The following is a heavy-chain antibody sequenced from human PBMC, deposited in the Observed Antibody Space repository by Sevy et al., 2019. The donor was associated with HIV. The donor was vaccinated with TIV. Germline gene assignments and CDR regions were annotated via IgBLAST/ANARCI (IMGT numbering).Heavy chain of an antibody. D-gene: IGHD3-22*01. J-gene: IGHJ3*02. Sequence: GGALRLSCAASGFTFSSYWMHWVRQAPGKGLVWVSRINSDGSSTSYADSVKGRFTISRDNAKNTLYLQMNSLRAEDTAVYYCARDYYDSSGLNDAFDIWGQGTMVTVSS. CDR2: INSDGSST. CDR1: GFTFSSYW. CDR3: ARDYYDSSGLNDAFDI. V-gene: IGHV3-74*01.